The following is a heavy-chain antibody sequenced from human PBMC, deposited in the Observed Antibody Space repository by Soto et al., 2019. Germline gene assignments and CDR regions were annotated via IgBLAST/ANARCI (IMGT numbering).Heavy chain of an antibody. CDR2: IIPIFGTA. CDR1: GGTFSSYA. Sequence: QVQLVQSGAEVKKPGSSVKVSCKASGGTFSSYAISWVRQAPGQGLEWMGGIIPIFGTANYAQKFQGRVTITADKSTINAYMELISLRSDDTAVYYCAKPGYSYGVYYYYAMDAWGQGTTVTVSS. J-gene: IGHJ6*02. D-gene: IGHD5-18*01. CDR3: AKPGYSYGVYYYYAMDA. V-gene: IGHV1-69*06.